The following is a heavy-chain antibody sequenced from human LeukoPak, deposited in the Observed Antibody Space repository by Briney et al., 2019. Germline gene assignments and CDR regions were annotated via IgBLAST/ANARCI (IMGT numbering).Heavy chain of an antibody. CDR2: VSASGGST. D-gene: IGHD3-10*01. CDR3: AKSLGNQGVIDY. CDR1: GFIFRNHA. Sequence: GGSLRLSCAASGFIFRNHAMNCVREAPEQGVEWGSGVSASGGSTLNTASVKGRFSISRHNSKNTLYLEMNSLRPEDTALYYCAKSLGNQGVIDYWGQGTLVTVSS. V-gene: IGHV3-23*01. J-gene: IGHJ4*02.